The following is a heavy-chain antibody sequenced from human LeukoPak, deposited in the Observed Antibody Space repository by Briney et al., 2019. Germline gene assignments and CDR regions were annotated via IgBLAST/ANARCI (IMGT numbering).Heavy chain of an antibody. D-gene: IGHD3-22*01. Sequence: SETLSLTCAVYGGSFSGYYWSWIRQPPGKGLEWIGEINHSGSTNYNPSLKSRVTISVDTSKNQFSLKLSSVTAADTAVYYCTRGPHTGVNYYDSSGYYYWGQGTLVTVSS. J-gene: IGHJ4*02. CDR3: TRGPHTGVNYYDSSGYYY. CDR1: GGSFSGYY. CDR2: INHSGST. V-gene: IGHV4-34*01.